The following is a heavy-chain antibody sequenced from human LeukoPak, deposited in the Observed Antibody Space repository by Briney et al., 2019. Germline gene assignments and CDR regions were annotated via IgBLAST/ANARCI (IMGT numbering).Heavy chain of an antibody. D-gene: IGHD3-10*01. Sequence: GGSLRLSCARSVFALGTYTMSWVRQAPGVGRGRVSSISATGQAPYYADSVGGRFPISRDNPKNTLYLQLNSLRAEDTATNNFARDPYNTILYLLAYWGQGSLVTVSS. CDR2: ISATGQAP. J-gene: IGHJ4*02. CDR1: VFALGTYT. V-gene: IGHV3-23*01. CDR3: ARDPYNTILYLLAY.